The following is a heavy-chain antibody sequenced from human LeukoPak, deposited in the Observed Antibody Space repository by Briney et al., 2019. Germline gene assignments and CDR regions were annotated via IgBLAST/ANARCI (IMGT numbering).Heavy chain of an antibody. D-gene: IGHD2-2*02. V-gene: IGHV1-69*04. CDR2: IIPIFGIA. CDR1: GGTFSSYA. Sequence: GASVTVSCKASGGTFSSYAISWVRQAPGQGLEWMGRIIPIFGIANYAQKFQGRVTITADKSTSTAHMELSSLRSEDTAVYYCARDYCSSTSCYTDYYYGMDVWGQGTTVTVSS. CDR3: ARDYCSSTSCYTDYYYGMDV. J-gene: IGHJ6*02.